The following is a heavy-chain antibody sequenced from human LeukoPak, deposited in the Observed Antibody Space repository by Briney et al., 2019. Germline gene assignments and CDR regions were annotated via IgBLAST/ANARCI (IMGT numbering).Heavy chain of an antibody. CDR3: ARIRGFGADYYYYYMDV. D-gene: IGHD3-10*01. J-gene: IGHJ6*03. CDR2: IYNSGST. CDR1: GGSISSYY. Sequence: SETLSLTCTVSGGSISSYYWSWIRQPPGKGLEWIGDIYNSGSTNYNPSLKRRITISVDTSKNQFSLKLSSVTAADTAAYYCARIRGFGADYYYYYMDVWGKGTTVTVSS. V-gene: IGHV4-59*12.